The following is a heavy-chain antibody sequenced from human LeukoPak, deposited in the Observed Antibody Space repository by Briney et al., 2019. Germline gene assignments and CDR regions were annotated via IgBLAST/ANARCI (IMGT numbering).Heavy chain of an antibody. J-gene: IGHJ5*02. CDR2: IYFNGTT. CDR3: ASSQYPIAAADNWFAP. D-gene: IGHD6-13*01. Sequence: SETLSLTCTVSGGSVSSANNYWGWIRQTPGKGLEWIGTIYFNGTTYYNPSLKSRVTMSVDTSKNQFSLRLGSVTAADTAAYYCASSQYPIAAADNWFAPWGQGSLVTVSS. CDR1: GGSVSSANNY. V-gene: IGHV4-39*01.